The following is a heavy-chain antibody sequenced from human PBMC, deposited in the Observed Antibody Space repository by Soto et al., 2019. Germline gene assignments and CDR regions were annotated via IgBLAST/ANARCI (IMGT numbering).Heavy chain of an antibody. CDR3: ARDLCTSCYSGLRYQYYGMDV. D-gene: IGHD2-2*02. Sequence: GESLRLSCSASGFTFSSYEMNWVRQAPGKGLEWVSSIIPSGTDIYYADSVKGRFTVSRDNAKNSLFLQMNSLRAEDTAVYYCARDLCTSCYSGLRYQYYGMDVWGQGTTVTVSS. CDR1: GFTFSSYE. J-gene: IGHJ6*02. V-gene: IGHV3-48*03. CDR2: IIPSGTDI.